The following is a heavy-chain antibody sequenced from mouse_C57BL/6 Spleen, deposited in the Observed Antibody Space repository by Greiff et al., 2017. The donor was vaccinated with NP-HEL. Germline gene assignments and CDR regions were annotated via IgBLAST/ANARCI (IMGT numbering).Heavy chain of an antibody. V-gene: IGHV3-6*01. Sequence: ESGPGLVKPSQSLSLTCSVTGYSITSGYYWNWIRQFPGNKLEWMGYISYDGSNNYNPSLKNRISITRDTSKNQFFLKLNSVTTEDTATYYCAREFLLWWGQGTLVTVSA. CDR3: AREFLLW. CDR2: ISYDGSN. CDR1: GYSITSGYY. J-gene: IGHJ3*02. D-gene: IGHD2-10*01.